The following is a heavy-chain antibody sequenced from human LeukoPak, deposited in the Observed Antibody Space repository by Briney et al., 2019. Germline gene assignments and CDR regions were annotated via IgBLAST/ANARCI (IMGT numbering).Heavy chain of an antibody. J-gene: IGHJ4*02. D-gene: IGHD3-3*01. Sequence: AGGSLRLSCAASGFTFSSYAMSWVRQAPGKGLEWVSAISGSGGSTYYADSVEGRFTISRDNSKNTLYLQMNSLRAEDTAVYYCLSGVVIIDPIDYWGQGTLVTVSS. CDR2: ISGSGGST. V-gene: IGHV3-23*01. CDR3: LSGVVIIDPIDY. CDR1: GFTFSSYA.